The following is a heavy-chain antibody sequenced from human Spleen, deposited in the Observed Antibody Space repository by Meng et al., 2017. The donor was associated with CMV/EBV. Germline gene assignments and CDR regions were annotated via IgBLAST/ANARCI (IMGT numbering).Heavy chain of an antibody. CDR2: INPNTGGA. J-gene: IGHJ4*02. V-gene: IGHV1-2*02. CDR3: ARDRYTNNKAFDF. Sequence: ASVKVSCKASAYIFTDYYIHWVRQAPGQGLEWMAWINPNTGGARYAQEFQDRVTLATDTSINTAYMDLSGLRSDDTAMYYCARDRYTNNKAFDFWGQGTLVTVSS. D-gene: IGHD2-2*02. CDR1: AYIFTDYY.